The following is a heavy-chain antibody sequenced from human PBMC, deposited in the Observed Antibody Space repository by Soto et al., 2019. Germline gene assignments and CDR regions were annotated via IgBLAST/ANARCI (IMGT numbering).Heavy chain of an antibody. CDR3: AKDRHPGGVWDIDW. V-gene: IGHV3-23*01. Sequence: EVHLLESGGDLVRPGGSLRLSCAASGFSFHEYTMNWVRQAPGKGLEWVSGIYGAASGIYYADSVKGRFTISRDNSRNTVYLQMNNLRAEDTAVYYCAKDRHPGGVWDIDWWGQGARVTVSS. J-gene: IGHJ4*02. CDR2: IYGAASGI. CDR1: GFSFHEYT. D-gene: IGHD1-26*01.